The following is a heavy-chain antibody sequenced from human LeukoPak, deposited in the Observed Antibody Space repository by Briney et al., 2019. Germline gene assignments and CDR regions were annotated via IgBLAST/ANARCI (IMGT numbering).Heavy chain of an antibody. D-gene: IGHD6-19*01. J-gene: IGHJ4*02. CDR3: AKDSYSSGWYVDY. Sequence: PGRSLRLSCAASGFTFDDYAMHWVRQAPGKGLEWVSGISWNSGSIGYADSVKGRFTISRDNAKNSLYLQMNSLRAEDTALYYCAKDSYSSGWYVDYWGQGTLVTVSS. V-gene: IGHV3-9*01. CDR2: ISWNSGSI. CDR1: GFTFDDYA.